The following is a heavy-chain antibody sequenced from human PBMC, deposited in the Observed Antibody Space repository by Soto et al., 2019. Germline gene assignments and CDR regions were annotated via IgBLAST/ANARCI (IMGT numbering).Heavy chain of an antibody. CDR3: ARLVYDTRLNYMYFDF. J-gene: IGHJ4*02. CDR1: GVSLTSGNW. CDR2: IFHDGTA. V-gene: IGHV4-4*02. Sequence: SETLSLTCAVSGVSLTSGNWWTLVRQSPQRGLEYIGEIFHDGTANYYPSFERRVAMSVDMSRNQFSLKLTSVTAADTAVYFCARLVYDTRLNYMYFDFWGPGTLVTVSS. D-gene: IGHD3-10*01.